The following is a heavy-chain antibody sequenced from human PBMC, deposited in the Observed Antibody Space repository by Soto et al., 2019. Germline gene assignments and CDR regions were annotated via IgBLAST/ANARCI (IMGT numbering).Heavy chain of an antibody. V-gene: IGHV1-18*04. CDR1: GYTFTSYG. CDR2: ISAYNGNT. D-gene: IGHD3-22*01. J-gene: IGHJ5*02. Sequence: ASVKVSCKASGYTFTSYGISWVRQAPGQGLEWMGWISAYNGNTNYAQKLQGRVTMTTDTSTSTAYMELRSLRSDDTAVYYCARASYDSSGYYNWFDPWGQGTLVTSPQ. CDR3: ARASYDSSGYYNWFDP.